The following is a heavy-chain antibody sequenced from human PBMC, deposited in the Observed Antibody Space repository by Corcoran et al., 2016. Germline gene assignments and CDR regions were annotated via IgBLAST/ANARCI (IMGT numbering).Heavy chain of an antibody. V-gene: IGHV3-7*03. Sequence: EVQLVESGGGLVQPGGSLRLSCAASGFTFSSYWMSWVRQAPGKGLEWVANIKQDGREKYYVDSVKGRFTISRDNAKNSLYLQMNSLRAEDTAVYYCARDRWNYDWYFDLWGRGTLVTVS. D-gene: IGHD1-7*01. J-gene: IGHJ2*01. CDR1: GFTFSSYW. CDR3: ARDRWNYDWYFDL. CDR2: IKQDGREK.